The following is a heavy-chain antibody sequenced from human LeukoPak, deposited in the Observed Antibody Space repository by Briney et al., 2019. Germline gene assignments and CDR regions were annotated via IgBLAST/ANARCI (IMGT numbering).Heavy chain of an antibody. CDR3: ARDERAAAAGTTGYFDY. CDR2: IVVGSGNT. J-gene: IGHJ4*02. V-gene: IGHV1-58*02. D-gene: IGHD6-13*01. Sequence: GTSVKVSCKASGFTFTSSAMQWVRQARGQRLEWIGWIVVGSGNTNYAQKFQERVTITRDMSTSTAYMELSSLRSEDTAVYYCARDERAAAAGTTGYFDYWGQGTLVTVSS. CDR1: GFTFTSSA.